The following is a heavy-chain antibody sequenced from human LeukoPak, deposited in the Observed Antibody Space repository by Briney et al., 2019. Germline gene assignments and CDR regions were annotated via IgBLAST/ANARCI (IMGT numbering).Heavy chain of an antibody. D-gene: IGHD6-19*01. V-gene: IGHV3-23*01. CDR1: GFTFSSHA. CDR3: AKKKSGWYYFDY. Sequence: GGSLRLPCAASGFTFSSHAMSWVRQAPGKGLEWVSDISGSGGSTYYADSVKGRFTISRDNSKNTLYLQMNSLRAEDTAVYYCAKKKSGWYYFDYWGQGTLVTVSS. J-gene: IGHJ4*02. CDR2: ISGSGGST.